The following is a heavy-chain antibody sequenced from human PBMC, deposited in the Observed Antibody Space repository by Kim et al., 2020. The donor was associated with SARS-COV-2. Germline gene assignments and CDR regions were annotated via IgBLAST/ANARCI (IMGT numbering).Heavy chain of an antibody. D-gene: IGHD3-10*01. CDR2: INSDGSST. J-gene: IGHJ6*02. V-gene: IGHV3-74*01. CDR1: GFTFSSYW. CDR3: ARDGLLWFGDSQYGMDV. Sequence: GGSLRLSCAASGFTFSSYWMHWVRQAPGKGLVWVSRINSDGSSTSYADSVKGRFTISRDNAKNTLYLQMNSLRAEDTAVYYCARDGLLWFGDSQYGMDVWGQGTTVTVSS.